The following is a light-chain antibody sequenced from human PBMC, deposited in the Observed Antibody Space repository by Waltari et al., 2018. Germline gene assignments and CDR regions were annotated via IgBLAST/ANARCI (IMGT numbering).Light chain of an antibody. Sequence: DIQMTQSPSSLSASVGDRVTITCRASQSISSYLSWYQQKPGRAPKLLVFAASNLHSGVPSGFTGSGSGTDFTLTINSLQPEDFATYYCQQSYSTPPTFGQGTKLEI. J-gene: IGKJ2*01. CDR3: QQSYSTPPT. CDR2: AAS. V-gene: IGKV1-39*01. CDR1: QSISSY.